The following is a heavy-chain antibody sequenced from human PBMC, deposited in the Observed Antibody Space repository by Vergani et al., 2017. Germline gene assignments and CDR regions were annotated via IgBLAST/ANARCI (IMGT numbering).Heavy chain of an antibody. CDR2: ISPGDSDT. CDR3: ARPQSSIAAGSFYAFEI. CDR1: GYIFTSYW. J-gene: IGHJ3*02. Sequence: EVQLVQSGAEVKKPGESLKISCKGSGYIFTSYWIGWVRQMPGKGLEWMGIISPGDSDTRYSPSFQGQVTISADKSISTAYLQWSSLKASDTAMYYCARPQSSIAAGSFYAFEIWGQGTMVTVSS. V-gene: IGHV5-51*01. D-gene: IGHD6-25*01.